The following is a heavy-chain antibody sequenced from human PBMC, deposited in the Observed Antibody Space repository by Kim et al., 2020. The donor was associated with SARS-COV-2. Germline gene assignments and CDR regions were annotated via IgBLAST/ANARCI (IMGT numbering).Heavy chain of an antibody. D-gene: IGHD1-1*01. CDR2: ISYDGSNK. V-gene: IGHV3-30-3*01. CDR3: ARDWNDAFDI. J-gene: IGHJ3*02. Sequence: GGSLRLSCAASGFTFSSYAMHWVRQAPGKGLEWVAVISYDGSNKYYADSVKGRFTISRDNSKNTLYLQMNSLRAEDTAVYYCARDWNDAFDIWGQGTMVTVSS. CDR1: GFTFSSYA.